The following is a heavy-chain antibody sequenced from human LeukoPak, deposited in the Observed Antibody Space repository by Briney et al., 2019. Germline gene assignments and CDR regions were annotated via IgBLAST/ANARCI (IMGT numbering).Heavy chain of an antibody. J-gene: IGHJ5*02. CDR2: VSTSNPHT. V-gene: IGHV1-18*01. CDR1: GYTFTNSG. Sequence: ASVKVSCKTSGYTFTNSGISWVRQAPGQGLEWMGWVSTSNPHTNYAPKFRGRVIMTIDTSTTTAYLEMRSLTSDDTAVYYCARDRFLWGLGNWFDLWGQGTLVTVTS. D-gene: IGHD3-3*01. CDR3: ARDRFLWGLGNWFDL.